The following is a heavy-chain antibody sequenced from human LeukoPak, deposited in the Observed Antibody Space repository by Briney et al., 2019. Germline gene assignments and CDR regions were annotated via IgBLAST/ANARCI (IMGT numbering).Heavy chain of an antibody. Sequence: PSETLSLTCAVYGGSFSGYYWSWIRQPPGEGLEWIGEINRSGSTDYSPSLKSRVTISVDTSKNQFSLRLRSVTAADTAVYYCARAGRSAGMYWGQGTLVTVSS. V-gene: IGHV4-34*01. CDR2: INRSGST. CDR3: ARAGRSAGMY. J-gene: IGHJ4*02. CDR1: GGSFSGYY. D-gene: IGHD2-15*01.